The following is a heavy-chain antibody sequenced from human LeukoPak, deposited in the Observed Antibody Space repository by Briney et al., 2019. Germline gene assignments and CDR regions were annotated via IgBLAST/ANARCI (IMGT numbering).Heavy chain of an antibody. Sequence: GGSLRLSCAASGFSFSVYWMHWVRQAPGKGPVWVSRIKTDGSITDYADFVKGRFTISRDNAKNTLYLQMNSLRVEDTAVYYCAKVAKYYYGPETYYFFEQWGQGTPVTASS. V-gene: IGHV3-74*01. D-gene: IGHD3-10*01. CDR1: GFSFSVYW. J-gene: IGHJ4*02. CDR3: AKVAKYYYGPETYYFFEQ. CDR2: IKTDGSIT.